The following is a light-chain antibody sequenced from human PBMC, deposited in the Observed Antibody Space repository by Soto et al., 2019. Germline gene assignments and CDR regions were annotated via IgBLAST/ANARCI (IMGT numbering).Light chain of an antibody. Sequence: EIVLTQSPGTLSLSPGERATLSCRASQIISSRYLAWYQQKPGQAPRLLIYNASSRATDIPDRFSGSGSGTDFTLTISRLEPEDFAVYYCQQYVTSPLTFGGGTKVEIK. CDR3: QQYVTSPLT. V-gene: IGKV3-20*01. J-gene: IGKJ4*01. CDR2: NAS. CDR1: QIISSRY.